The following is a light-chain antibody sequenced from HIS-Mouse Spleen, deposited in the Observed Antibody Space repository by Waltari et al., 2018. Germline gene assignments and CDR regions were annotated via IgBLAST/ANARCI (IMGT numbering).Light chain of an antibody. CDR3: YSTDSSGNHRV. J-gene: IGLJ2*01. CDR2: EDS. CDR1: ALPKQH. V-gene: IGLV3-10*01. Sequence: SYELTQPPSVSVSPGQTARITCSGDALPKQHAYWYQQKSGQAPGLVIYEDSKRPSGIPERFSGSSSGTMATLTISGAQVEDEADYYCYSTDSSGNHRVFGGGTKLTVL.